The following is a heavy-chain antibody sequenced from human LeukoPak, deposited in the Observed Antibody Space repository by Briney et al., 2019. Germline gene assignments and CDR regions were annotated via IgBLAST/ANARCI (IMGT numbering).Heavy chain of an antibody. J-gene: IGHJ2*01. CDR1: GGSISSGGYY. CDR3: ARVEDRYFDL. Sequence: TLSLTCTVSGGSISSGGYYWSWIRQPPGKGLEWIGYIYHSGSTYYNPSLKSRVTISVDRSKNQFSLKLSSVTAADTAVYYCARVEDRYFDLWGRGTLVTVSS. V-gene: IGHV4-30-2*01. D-gene: IGHD3-3*01. CDR2: IYHSGST.